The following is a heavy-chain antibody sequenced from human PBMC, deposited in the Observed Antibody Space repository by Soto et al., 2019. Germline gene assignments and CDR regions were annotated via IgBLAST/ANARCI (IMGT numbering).Heavy chain of an antibody. CDR3: ARRNVDSGYAPLSKYYVDY. Sequence: LTCTVSGGSISSSSYYWGWIRQPPGKGLEWIGSIYYSGSTYYNPSLKSRVTISVDTSKNQFSLKLSSVTAADTAVYYCARRNVDSGYAPLSKYYVDYWPQGTLVIFS. CDR2: IYYSGST. J-gene: IGHJ4*02. D-gene: IGHD5-12*01. V-gene: IGHV4-39*01. CDR1: GGSISSSSYY.